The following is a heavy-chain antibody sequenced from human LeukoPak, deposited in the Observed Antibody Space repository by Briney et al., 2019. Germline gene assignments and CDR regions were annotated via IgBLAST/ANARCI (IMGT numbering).Heavy chain of an antibody. V-gene: IGHV1-69*13. J-gene: IGHJ6*03. CDR2: IIPIFGTA. CDR3: ARDHVRDTAMVTNYYYYMDV. Sequence: SVKVSCKASGGTFSSYAISWVRQAPGQGLEWMGGIIPIFGTANYAQKFQGRVTITADESTSTAYMELSSLRSEDTAVYYCARDHVRDTAMVTNYYYYMDVWGKGTTVTVSS. CDR1: GGTFSSYA. D-gene: IGHD5-18*01.